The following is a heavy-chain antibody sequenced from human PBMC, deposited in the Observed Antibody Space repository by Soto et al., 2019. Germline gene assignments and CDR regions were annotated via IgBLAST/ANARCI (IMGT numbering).Heavy chain of an antibody. CDR3: SRQGGFYGLDVYSYGMDV. V-gene: IGHV3-49*04. CDR2: IRSAIYGGAT. CDR1: GFTFGDFA. D-gene: IGHD3-10*01. Sequence: SLRLSCTASGFTFGDFAMAWVRQAPGKGLESVAFIRSAIYGGATEYAASVKGRFSISRDDSKNIAYLHRYSLPTEDTAVYFCSRQGGFYGLDVYSYGMDVWGQGTTVTVSS. J-gene: IGHJ6*02.